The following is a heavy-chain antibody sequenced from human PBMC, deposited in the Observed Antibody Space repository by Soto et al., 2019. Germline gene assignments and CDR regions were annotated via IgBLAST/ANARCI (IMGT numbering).Heavy chain of an antibody. V-gene: IGHV3-23*01. Sequence: GSLRLSCAASGXIVENFGVGWVRQAPGKGLEWISSISGSGLKKYYADSVKGRFTISRDNSKSTVYLELNNLSAEYTAVYHCAKNQGVELVPLATVDWFDPWGQGSVGTVSS. D-gene: IGHD1-26*01. CDR1: GXIVENFG. CDR2: ISGSGLKK. J-gene: IGHJ5*02. CDR3: AKNQGVELVPLATVDWFDP.